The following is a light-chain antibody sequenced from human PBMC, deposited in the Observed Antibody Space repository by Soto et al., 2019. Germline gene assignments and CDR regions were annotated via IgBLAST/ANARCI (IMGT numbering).Light chain of an antibody. Sequence: IVLTQSPGTLSLSPGERATLSCRASQSVSSSYLAWYQQKPGQAPRLLIYGASSRATGIPDRFSGCGSGTDFTLTISRLEPEYFSVYYCQQYGSSPGITFGQGTRLEIK. CDR1: QSVSSSY. V-gene: IGKV3-20*01. J-gene: IGKJ5*01. CDR3: QQYGSSPGIT. CDR2: GAS.